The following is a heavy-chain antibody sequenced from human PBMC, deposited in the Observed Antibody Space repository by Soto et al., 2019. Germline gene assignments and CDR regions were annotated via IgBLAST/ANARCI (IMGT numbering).Heavy chain of an antibody. CDR1: GYSFTSYW. J-gene: IGHJ5*02. Sequence: GESLKISCKGSGYSFTSYWISWVRQMPRKGLEWMGRIDPSDSYTNYSPSFQGHATISADKSISTAYLQWSSLKASDTAMYYCARHWYSWNYKNWFDPWGQGTLVTVSS. D-gene: IGHD1-7*01. V-gene: IGHV5-10-1*01. CDR2: IDPSDSYT. CDR3: ARHWYSWNYKNWFDP.